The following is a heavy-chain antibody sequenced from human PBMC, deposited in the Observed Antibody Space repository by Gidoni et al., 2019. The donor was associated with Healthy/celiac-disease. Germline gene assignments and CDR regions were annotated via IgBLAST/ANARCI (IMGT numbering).Heavy chain of an antibody. Sequence: QMQLQQWGAGLWKPSETLSLTCAVYGGSFRGYDLSLIRQPPGKGLEWIGEINNSGSTNSNPSLKSRVTISLDTSKNQFSLKLISVTAADTAVYYCARGPIVVVPAAGYYFDYWGQGTLVTVSS. D-gene: IGHD2-2*01. V-gene: IGHV4-34*01. CDR1: GGSFRGYD. J-gene: IGHJ4*02. CDR3: ARGPIVVVPAAGYYFDY. CDR2: INNSGST.